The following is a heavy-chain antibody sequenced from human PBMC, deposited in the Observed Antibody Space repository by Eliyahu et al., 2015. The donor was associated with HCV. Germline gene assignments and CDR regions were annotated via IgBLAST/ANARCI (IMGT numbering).Heavy chain of an antibody. CDR3: ASAVVPAANRPYNWFDP. J-gene: IGHJ5*02. Sequence: QLQLQESGPGLVKPSETLSLTCTVSGGXISSISYYWGXXRXPPGKGLXWIGSIYYSGSTYYNXSLKSRVTISVDTSKNQFSLKLSSVTAADTAVYYCASAVVPAANRPYNWFDPWGQGTLVTVSS. V-gene: IGHV4-39*07. CDR2: IYYSGST. D-gene: IGHD2-2*01. CDR1: GGXISSISYY.